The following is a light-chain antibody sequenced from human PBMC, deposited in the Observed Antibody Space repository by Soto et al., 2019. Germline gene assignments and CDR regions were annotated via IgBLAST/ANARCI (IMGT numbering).Light chain of an antibody. CDR3: CSYTGTSTHYV. CDR2: EGT. V-gene: IGLV2-23*01. J-gene: IGLJ1*01. Sequence: SALTQPASVSGSPGQSITISCTGTSSDVGSYNLVSWYQQHPGKAPKLMIFEGTKRPSGVSNRFSGSKSGNTASLTISGLQAEDEAEYYCCSYTGTSTHYVFGTGTKVTVL. CDR1: SSDVGSYNL.